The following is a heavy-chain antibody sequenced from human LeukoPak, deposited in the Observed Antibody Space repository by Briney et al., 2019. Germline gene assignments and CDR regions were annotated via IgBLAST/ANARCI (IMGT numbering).Heavy chain of an antibody. CDR1: GGTFSTNG. CDR3: ARSSGSHYYFDY. Sequence: SVKVSCKASGGTFSTNGISWVRQAPGQGLEWMGRIIPIFGPPKCAQKFQGTVTITTDESTSTAYMELSSLTSEDTAVYYCARSSGSHYYFDYWGQGTLVTVSS. V-gene: IGHV1-69*05. CDR2: IIPIFGPP. J-gene: IGHJ4*02. D-gene: IGHD1-26*01.